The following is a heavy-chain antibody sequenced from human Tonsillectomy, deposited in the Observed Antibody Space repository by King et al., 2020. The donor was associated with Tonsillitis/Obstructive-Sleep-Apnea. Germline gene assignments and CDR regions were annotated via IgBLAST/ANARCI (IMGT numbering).Heavy chain of an antibody. CDR2: IYHSGST. Sequence: VQLQESGPGLVTPSGTLSLTCAVSGGSITSSNWWSWVRQPPGKGLEWIGEIYHSGSTNYNPSLKSRLSISVDKSKKQFSLNLTSATAADTAVYYCASNSCFRTSCSRSWYFDLWGRGTLVTVSS. CDR1: GGSITSSNW. CDR3: ASNSCFRTSCSRSWYFDL. J-gene: IGHJ2*01. V-gene: IGHV4-4*02. D-gene: IGHD2-2*01.